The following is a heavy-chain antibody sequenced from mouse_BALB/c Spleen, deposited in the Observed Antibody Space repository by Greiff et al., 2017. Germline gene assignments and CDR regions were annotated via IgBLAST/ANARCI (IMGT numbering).Heavy chain of an antibody. V-gene: IGHV1-14*01. J-gene: IGHJ4*01. CDR3: ASPLYFYAFDY. CDR2: INPYNDGT. Sequence: EVQLQQSGPELVKPGASVKMSCKASGYTFTSYVMHWVKQKPGQGLEWIGYINPYNDGTKYNEKFKGKATLTSDKSSSTAYMELSSLTSEDSAVYYCASPLYFYAFDYWGQGTSVTVSA. CDR1: GYTFTSYV. D-gene: IGHD2-1*01.